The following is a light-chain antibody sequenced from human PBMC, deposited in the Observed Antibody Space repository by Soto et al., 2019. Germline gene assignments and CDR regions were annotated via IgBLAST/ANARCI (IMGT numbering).Light chain of an antibody. Sequence: EIVLTQSPATLSLSPGERATLSCRASQSVSSYLAWYQQKPGQAPRLLIYDASNRATGIPARFSGSGSGTDFTLTISSLEPEDFAVYYCQQRSSWPPKLTFGGGTKVEIK. CDR1: QSVSSY. CDR2: DAS. J-gene: IGKJ4*01. V-gene: IGKV3-11*01. CDR3: QQRSSWPPKLT.